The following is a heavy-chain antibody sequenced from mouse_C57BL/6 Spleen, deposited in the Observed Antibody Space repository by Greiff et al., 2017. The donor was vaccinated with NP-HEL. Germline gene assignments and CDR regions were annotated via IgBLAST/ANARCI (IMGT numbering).Heavy chain of an antibody. J-gene: IGHJ2*01. CDR1: GYTFTDYY. CDR3: APANWASDY. D-gene: IGHD4-1*01. Sequence: EVQLQQSGPELVKPGASVKISCKASGYTFTDYYMNWVKQSHGKSLEWIGDINPNNGGTSYNQKFKGKATLTVDKSSSTAYMELRSLTSEDSAVYYCAPANWASDYWGQGTTLTVSS. V-gene: IGHV1-26*01. CDR2: INPNNGGT.